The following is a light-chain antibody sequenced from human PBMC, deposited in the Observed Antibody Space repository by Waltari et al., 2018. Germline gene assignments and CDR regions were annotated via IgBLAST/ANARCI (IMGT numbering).Light chain of an antibody. CDR1: TPNIGSNS. V-gene: IGLV1-47*01. J-gene: IGLJ3*02. CDR2: RNK. Sequence: SVLTQPPSASGTPGQRVTIFCSGSTPNIGSNSVYWYQHLPGTAPKVLIYRNKQRPSGVPDRFSGSKSDTSASLAISGLRSEDDAHYYCAVWDDSLSGWVFGGGTKVTVL. CDR3: AVWDDSLSGWV.